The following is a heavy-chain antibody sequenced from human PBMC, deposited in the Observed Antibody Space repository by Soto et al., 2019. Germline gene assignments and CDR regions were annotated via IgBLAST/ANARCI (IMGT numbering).Heavy chain of an antibody. J-gene: IGHJ4*02. Sequence: GALRLSCVASRFIFGSYGMHWVRQAPGEGLEWVAVISYDGTNKYYADSVKGRFTISRDNSKNTLWLQMNSLRAEDTAVYYCAQVPRYTVTPPDDYWGQGTLVTVSS. D-gene: IGHD4-17*01. CDR3: AQVPRYTVTPPDDY. CDR1: RFIFGSYG. V-gene: IGHV3-30*18. CDR2: ISYDGTNK.